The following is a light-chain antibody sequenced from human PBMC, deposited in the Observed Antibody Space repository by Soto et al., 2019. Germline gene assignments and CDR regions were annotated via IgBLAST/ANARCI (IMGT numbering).Light chain of an antibody. J-gene: IGKJ5*01. CDR2: DAS. V-gene: IGKV3-11*01. CDR1: QSVSSY. Sequence: IVLTQSPAALSLSPGNRASLSCRGSQSVSSYLAWYQQKPGQAPRLLIYDASNRATGIPARFSGSGSGTDFTLTISSLESEDFAVYYCQQHSNSITFGQGTRLEIK. CDR3: QQHSNSIT.